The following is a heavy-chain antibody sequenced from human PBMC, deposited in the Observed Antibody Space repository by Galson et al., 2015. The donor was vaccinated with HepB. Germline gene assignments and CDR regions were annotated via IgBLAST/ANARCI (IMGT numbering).Heavy chain of an antibody. J-gene: IGHJ6*02. CDR1: GFTFSNAW. CDR2: IKSKTDGGTT. V-gene: IGHV3-15*01. Sequence: SLRLSCAASGFTFSNAWMSWVRQAPGKGLEWVGRIKSKTDGGTTDYAAPVKGRFTISRDDSKNTLYLQMNSLKTEDTAVYYCTTPKPRTPYCSGGSCYGMDVWGQGTTVTVSS. CDR3: TTPKPRTPYCSGGSCYGMDV. D-gene: IGHD2-15*01.